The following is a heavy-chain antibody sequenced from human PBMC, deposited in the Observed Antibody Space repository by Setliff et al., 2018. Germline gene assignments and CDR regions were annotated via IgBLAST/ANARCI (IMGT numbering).Heavy chain of an antibody. D-gene: IGHD3-22*01. CDR1: GFPFSNAW. CDR3: STGYSDSSGYYSDWFDP. Sequence: GGSLRLSCAVSGFPFSNAWMTWVRQAPGKGLEWVGRIKSTTDGGTTDYAAPVKGRFTIPRDDSKNTLYLQMNSLKSEDTAVYYCSTGYSDSSGYYSDWFDPWGQGTLVTVSS. V-gene: IGHV3-15*01. CDR2: IKSTTDGGTT. J-gene: IGHJ5*02.